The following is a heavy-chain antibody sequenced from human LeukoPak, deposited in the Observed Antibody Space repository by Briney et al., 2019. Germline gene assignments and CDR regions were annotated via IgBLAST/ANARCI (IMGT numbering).Heavy chain of an antibody. J-gene: IGHJ4*02. CDR2: ISSSSSYI. V-gene: IGHV3-21*01. CDR1: GFTFSSYS. D-gene: IGHD6-13*01. Sequence: GGSLRLSCAASGFTFSSYSMNWVRQAPGKGLEWVSSISSSSSYIYYADSVKGRFTISRDNAKNSLYLQMNSLRAEDTAVYYCATNRAYSSRFVFDYWGQGTLVTVSS. CDR3: ATNRAYSSRFVFDY.